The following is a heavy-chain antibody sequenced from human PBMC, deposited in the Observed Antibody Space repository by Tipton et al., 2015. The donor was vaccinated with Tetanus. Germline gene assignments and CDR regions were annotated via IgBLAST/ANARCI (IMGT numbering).Heavy chain of an antibody. D-gene: IGHD1-14*01. J-gene: IGHJ6*04. Sequence: VQLVQSGGGVVQPGKSLRLSCAASGFTFSDYAMHWVRQAPGNGLEWVAAMSGSRLTPYYADSVKGRFTISRDNSKNTLSLQLNSLRADDTAIYYCAKEALGVLNLWGNGTTVIVSS. V-gene: IGHV3-23*04. CDR1: GFTFSDYA. CDR3: AKEALGVLNL. CDR2: MSGSRLTP.